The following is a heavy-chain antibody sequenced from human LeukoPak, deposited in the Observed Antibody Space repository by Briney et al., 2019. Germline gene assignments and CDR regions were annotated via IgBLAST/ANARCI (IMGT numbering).Heavy chain of an antibody. V-gene: IGHV3-15*05. CDR2: IKTKPEGGTT. Sequence: GGSLRLSCAASGFTFSKAWMIWVRQAPGKGLEWVARIKTKPEGGTTDYAAVVKGRFTISRDDSKNTLLLQMNSLKTEDTALYYCTSSGSRWDYFDYWGQGTLATVSS. CDR3: TSSGSRWDYFDY. D-gene: IGHD4-23*01. J-gene: IGHJ4*02. CDR1: GFTFSKAW.